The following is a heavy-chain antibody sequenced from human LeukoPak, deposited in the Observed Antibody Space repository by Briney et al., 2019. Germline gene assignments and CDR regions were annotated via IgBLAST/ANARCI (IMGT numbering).Heavy chain of an antibody. D-gene: IGHD1-14*01. V-gene: IGHV3-7*01. Sequence: GGSLILSCAASGFIFTDSWMSWVRQAPGKGLEWVANIRHDGSQTYYLDSVKGRFTISRDNAKNEVYLEMNNLRGADTAVYYCATGANPFQFWGQGTLVTVSS. J-gene: IGHJ4*02. CDR1: GFIFTDSW. CDR3: ATGANPFQF. CDR2: IRHDGSQT.